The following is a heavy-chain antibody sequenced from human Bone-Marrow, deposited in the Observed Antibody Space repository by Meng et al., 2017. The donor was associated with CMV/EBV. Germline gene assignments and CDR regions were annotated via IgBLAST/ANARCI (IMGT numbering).Heavy chain of an antibody. D-gene: IGHD6-19*01. Sequence: ESLKISCAVYGGSFSGYYWTWIRQPPGKGLQWIGEINHTGNTNYNTSLKSLVTISVDTSKNQFSLKLSSVTAADTAVYYCARARGGLVRFDYWGQGTLVTVSS. V-gene: IGHV4-34*01. J-gene: IGHJ4*02. CDR2: INHTGNT. CDR1: GGSFSGYY. CDR3: ARARGGLVRFDY.